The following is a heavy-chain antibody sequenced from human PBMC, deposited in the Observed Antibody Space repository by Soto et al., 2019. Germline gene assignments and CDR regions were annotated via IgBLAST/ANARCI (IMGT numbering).Heavy chain of an antibody. D-gene: IGHD6-6*01. CDR1: GGTFSSYA. CDR3: ERALRSGSSSLDI. Sequence: QVQLVQSGAEVKKPGSSVKVSCKASGGTFSSYAITWVRQAPGQGLEWMGGIIPIFGTGNYAQKFQGRVTITADESTSAAYMESSSLRSEDQAVYYCERALRSGSSSLDIWGQGTMVTVSS. V-gene: IGHV1-69*12. J-gene: IGHJ3*02. CDR2: IIPIFGTG.